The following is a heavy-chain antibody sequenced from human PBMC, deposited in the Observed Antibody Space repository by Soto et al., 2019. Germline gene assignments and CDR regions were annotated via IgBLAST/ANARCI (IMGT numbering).Heavy chain of an antibody. D-gene: IGHD6-19*01. V-gene: IGHV1-2*02. J-gene: IGHJ3*02. CDR1: GYTFTGYY. Sequence: GASVKVSCKASGYTFTGYYMHWVRQAPGQGLEWMGWINPNSGGTNYAQKFQGRVTMTRDTSTSTVYMELSSLRSEDTAVYYCARVYSSGPRDAFDIWGQGTMVTVSS. CDR2: INPNSGGT. CDR3: ARVYSSGPRDAFDI.